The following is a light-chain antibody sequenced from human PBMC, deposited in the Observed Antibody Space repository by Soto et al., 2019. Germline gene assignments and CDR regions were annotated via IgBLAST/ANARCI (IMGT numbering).Light chain of an antibody. CDR2: EVS. Sequence: QSALTQPPSASGSPGQSVTISCTGTSSDVGGYNYVSWYQQHPGKAPKLMIYEVSKRPSGVPDRFSGSKPGNTASLTVSGLQAEDEADYYCSSYAGSNKRVFGGGTQLTVL. CDR3: SSYAGSNKRV. V-gene: IGLV2-8*01. J-gene: IGLJ7*01. CDR1: SSDVGGYNY.